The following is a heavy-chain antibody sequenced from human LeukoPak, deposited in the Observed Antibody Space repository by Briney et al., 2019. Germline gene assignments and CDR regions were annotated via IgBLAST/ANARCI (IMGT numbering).Heavy chain of an antibody. V-gene: IGHV1-2*04. Sequence: ASVKVPCKASGYTFTGYYIHWVRQAPGQGLEWMGWINPNSGGTNYAQKFQGWVTMTRDTSISTVYMELSRLKSDDTAVYYCAKVAGYYGSGSYVFEYWGQGTLVTVS. J-gene: IGHJ4*02. CDR2: INPNSGGT. CDR3: AKVAGYYGSGSYVFEY. CDR1: GYTFTGYY. D-gene: IGHD3-10*01.